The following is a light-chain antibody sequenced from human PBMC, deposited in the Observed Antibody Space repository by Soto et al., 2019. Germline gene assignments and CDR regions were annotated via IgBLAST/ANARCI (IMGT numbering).Light chain of an antibody. CDR2: ATS. Sequence: DILMTQSPSTLSASVWERATVSCRASQGVSGRLAWYQQKPGEAPKLLIYATSALARGVPSRFSGSGSGTEDTTPIASLQPDDYATYYCQQYETFSRTFGQGTKVDIK. CDR3: QQYETFSRT. V-gene: IGKV1-5*01. CDR1: QGVSGR. J-gene: IGKJ1*01.